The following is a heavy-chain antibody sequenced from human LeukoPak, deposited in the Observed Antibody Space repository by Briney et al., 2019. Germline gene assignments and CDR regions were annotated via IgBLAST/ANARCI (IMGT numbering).Heavy chain of an antibody. CDR3: ARHRLWFGELDY. J-gene: IGHJ4*02. D-gene: IGHD3-10*01. CDR1: GYSISSGYY. Sequence: SETLSLTCTVSGYSISSGYYWSWIRQPAGRGLEWIGRIYTSGSTNYNPSLKSRVTMSVDTSKNQFSLKLSSVTAADTAVYYCARHRLWFGELDYWGQGTLVTVSS. V-gene: IGHV4-4*07. CDR2: IYTSGST.